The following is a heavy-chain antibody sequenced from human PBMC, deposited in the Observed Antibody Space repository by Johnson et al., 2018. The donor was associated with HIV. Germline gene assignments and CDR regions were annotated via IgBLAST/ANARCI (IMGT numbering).Heavy chain of an antibody. CDR2: IKQDGSEK. J-gene: IGHJ3*02. V-gene: IGHV3-7*01. Sequence: MLLVESGGGVVQPGRSLRLSCAASGFSFSDSAMHWVRQAPGKGLAWVATIKQDGSEKYYVDSVKGRLTISRDNAKNSLYLQMNSLRAEDTAVYYCARDCSYGSNDAFDIWGQGTMVTVSS. D-gene: IGHD5-18*01. CDR3: ARDCSYGSNDAFDI. CDR1: GFSFSDSA.